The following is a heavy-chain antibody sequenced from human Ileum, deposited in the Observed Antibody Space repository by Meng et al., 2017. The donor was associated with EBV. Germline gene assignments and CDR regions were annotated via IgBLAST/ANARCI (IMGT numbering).Heavy chain of an antibody. CDR3: ARGQKGYFDL. V-gene: IGHV4-30-4*01. Sequence: QVQRQESGPGLAKPSQTLSLTCTVSGGSISSSNYYWSWIRQPPGKGLEWSGHIYNSGSTYYNPSLKSRITISVDTSKNQFSLKLSSVTAADTAVYYCARGQKGYFDLWGRGTLVTVFS. J-gene: IGHJ2*01. CDR2: IYNSGST. CDR1: GGSISSSNYY.